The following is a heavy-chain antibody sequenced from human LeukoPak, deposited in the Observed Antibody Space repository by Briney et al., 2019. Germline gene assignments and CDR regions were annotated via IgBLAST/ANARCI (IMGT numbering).Heavy chain of an antibody. CDR2: IYRGGST. V-gene: IGHV3-53*01. CDR1: GFTVSSNY. J-gene: IGHJ3*02. Sequence: PGGSLRLSCAASGFTVSSNYMSWVRQAPGKGLEWVSAIYRGGSTYYADSVKGRFTISRDNSKNTLYLQMNSLRAEDTAVYYCTRDLPPTGESSGYSAFEIWRQVTMVTVSS. CDR3: TRDLPPTGESSGYSAFEI. D-gene: IGHD3-22*01.